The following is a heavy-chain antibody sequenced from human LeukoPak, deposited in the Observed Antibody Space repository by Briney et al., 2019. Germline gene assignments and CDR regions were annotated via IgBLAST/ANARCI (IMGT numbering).Heavy chain of an antibody. J-gene: IGHJ5*02. CDR3: ASELST. D-gene: IGHD2-15*01. CDR2: IYTSGST. V-gene: IGHV4-61*02. Sequence: KPSETLSLTCTVSGGSISSGSYYWSWIRQPAGKGLEWIGRIYTSGSTNYNPSLKSRVTISLDTSKNQFSLQLTSVTAADTAVYYCASELSTWGQGTLVTVSS. CDR1: GGSISSGSYY.